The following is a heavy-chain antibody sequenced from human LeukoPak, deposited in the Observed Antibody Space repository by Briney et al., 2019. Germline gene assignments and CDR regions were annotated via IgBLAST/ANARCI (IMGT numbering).Heavy chain of an antibody. CDR3: ARDRSTVAHGYYYYGMDV. V-gene: IGHV1-69*01. D-gene: IGHD4-23*01. Sequence: SVKVSCKASGGTFSSYAISWVRQAPGQGLEWMGGIIPIFGTANYAQKFQGRVTITADESTSTAYMELSSLRSEDTAVYYCARDRSTVAHGYYYYGMDVWGQGTTVTVSS. J-gene: IGHJ6*02. CDR1: GGTFSSYA. CDR2: IIPIFGTA.